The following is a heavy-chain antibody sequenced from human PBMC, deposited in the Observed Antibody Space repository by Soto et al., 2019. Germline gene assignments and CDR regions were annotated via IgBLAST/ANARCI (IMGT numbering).Heavy chain of an antibody. D-gene: IGHD2-15*01. CDR3: AKVGFIVVVVAAHNWFDP. Sequence: EVQLLESGGGLVQPGGSLRLSCAASGFTFSSYAMSWVRQAPGKGLEWVSAISGSGGSTYYADSVMGRFTISRDNSKNTLYLQMNSLRAEDTAVYYCAKVGFIVVVVAAHNWFDPWGQGTLVTVSS. J-gene: IGHJ5*02. CDR1: GFTFSSYA. CDR2: ISGSGGST. V-gene: IGHV3-23*01.